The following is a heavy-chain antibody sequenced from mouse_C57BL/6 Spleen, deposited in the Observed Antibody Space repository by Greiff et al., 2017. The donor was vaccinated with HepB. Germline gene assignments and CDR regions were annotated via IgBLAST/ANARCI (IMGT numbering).Heavy chain of an antibody. Sequence: QVQLQQPGTELVKPGASVKLSCKASGYTFTSYWMHWVKQRPGQGLEWIGNINPSNGGTNYNEKFKSKATLTVDKSSSTAYMQLSSLTSEDSAVYYCARGDYYDYDWDYFDYWGQGTTLTVSS. CDR3: ARGDYYDYDWDYFDY. D-gene: IGHD2-4*01. CDR1: GYTFTSYW. J-gene: IGHJ2*01. V-gene: IGHV1-53*01. CDR2: INPSNGGT.